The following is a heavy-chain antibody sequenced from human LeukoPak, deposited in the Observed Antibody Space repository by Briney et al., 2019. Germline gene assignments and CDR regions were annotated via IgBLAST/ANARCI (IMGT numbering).Heavy chain of an antibody. CDR3: ARGYYDYSGYYFPFDY. J-gene: IGHJ4*02. Sequence: KPGGSLRLSCAASGFTFSDYYMSWIRQAPGKGLEWVSYIRSSSSYTNYADSVKGRFTISRDNAKNSLYLQMNSLRAEDTAVYYCARGYYDYSGYYFPFDYWGQGTLVTVSS. V-gene: IGHV3-11*06. CDR1: GFTFSDYY. CDR2: IRSSSSYT. D-gene: IGHD3-22*01.